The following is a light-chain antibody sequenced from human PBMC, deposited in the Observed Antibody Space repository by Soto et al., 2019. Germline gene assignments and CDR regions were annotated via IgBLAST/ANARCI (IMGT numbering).Light chain of an antibody. V-gene: IGLV2-14*01. Sequence: QSVLTQPASVSGSPGQPITIACTGHNSNIRINDYVSWYQHHPATGPKLLISEYSNRPSGISNRFSGSSSGNTASLTITRLKTEDEADYYCNSDIRSTIPVFGGGTKVTVL. CDR2: EYS. CDR3: NSDIRSTIPV. CDR1: NSNIRINDY. J-gene: IGLJ2*01.